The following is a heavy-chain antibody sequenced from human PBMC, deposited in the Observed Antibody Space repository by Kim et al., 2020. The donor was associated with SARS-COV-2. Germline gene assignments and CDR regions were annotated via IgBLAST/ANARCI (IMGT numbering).Heavy chain of an antibody. V-gene: IGHV4-34*01. CDR3: ARTLYGSGSYTKHNAPTFDY. CDR1: GGSFSGYY. D-gene: IGHD3-10*01. Sequence: SETLSLTCAVYGGSFSGYYWSWIRQPPGKGLEWIGEINHSGSTNYNPSLKSRVTISVDTSKNQFSLKLSSVTAADMAVYYCARTLYGSGSYTKHNAPTFDYWGQGTLVTVSS. CDR2: INHSGST. J-gene: IGHJ4*02.